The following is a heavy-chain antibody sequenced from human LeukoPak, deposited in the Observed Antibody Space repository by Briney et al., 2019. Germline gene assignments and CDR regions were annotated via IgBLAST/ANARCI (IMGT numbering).Heavy chain of an antibody. CDR1: GFTFSSYA. Sequence: GGSLTLSCAASGFTFSSYAMTWVRQAPDKGLEWVSAISGSGGSTYYADSVKGRFTISRDDSQNTLYLQMNSLSAEDTAVYYCAKVETSGGANRYALDYWGQGTLVTVSS. CDR3: AKVETSGGANRYALDY. J-gene: IGHJ4*02. D-gene: IGHD2-8*02. CDR2: ISGSGGST. V-gene: IGHV3-23*01.